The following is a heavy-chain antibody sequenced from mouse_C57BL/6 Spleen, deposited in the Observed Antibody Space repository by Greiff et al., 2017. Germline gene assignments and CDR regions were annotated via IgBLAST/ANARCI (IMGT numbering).Heavy chain of an antibody. J-gene: IGHJ4*01. V-gene: IGHV3-6*01. Sequence: EVKLLESGPGLVKPSQSLSLTCSVTGYSITSGYYWNWIRQFPGNKLEWMGYISYDGSNNYNPSLKNRISITRDTSKNQFFLKLNSVTTEDTATYYCAREDSIYYGNYEGGQGTSVTVSS. CDR3: AREDSIYYGNYE. D-gene: IGHD2-1*01. CDR2: ISYDGSN. CDR1: GYSITSGYY.